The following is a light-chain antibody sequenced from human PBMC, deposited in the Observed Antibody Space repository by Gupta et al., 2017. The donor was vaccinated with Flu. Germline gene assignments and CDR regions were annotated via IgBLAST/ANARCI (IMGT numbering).Light chain of an antibody. V-gene: IGKV1-5*03. CDR3: QHYSSYSGYS. CDR2: QSS. CDR1: QSINSW. Sequence: DRVTITCRASQSINSWLAWYQQKPGKAPKLLIYQSSILETGVPSRFSGSGSWTEFSLTISCLQPDDFATYYCQHYSSYSGYSFGQGTKLEIK. J-gene: IGKJ2*03.